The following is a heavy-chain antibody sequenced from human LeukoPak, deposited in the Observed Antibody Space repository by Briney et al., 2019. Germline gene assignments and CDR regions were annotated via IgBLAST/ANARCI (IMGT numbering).Heavy chain of an antibody. Sequence: SETLSLTCTVSGGSISSSSYYWGWIRQPPGKGLEWIGSIYYSGSTNYNPSLKSRVTISVDTSKNQFSLKLSSVTAADTAVYYCARQPTVTPLGWFDPWGQGTLVTVSS. V-gene: IGHV4-39*01. D-gene: IGHD4-17*01. CDR1: GGSISSSSYY. CDR3: ARQPTVTPLGWFDP. CDR2: IYYSGST. J-gene: IGHJ5*02.